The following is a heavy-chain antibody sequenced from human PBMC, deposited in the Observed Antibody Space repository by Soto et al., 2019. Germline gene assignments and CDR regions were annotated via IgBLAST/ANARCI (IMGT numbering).Heavy chain of an antibody. D-gene: IGHD3-22*01. CDR2: INHSGST. CDR1: GGSFSGYY. J-gene: IGHJ4*02. CDR3: ARDYYDSSGRPTIDY. V-gene: IGHV4-34*01. Sequence: SETLSLTCAVYGGSFSGYYWSWIRQPPGKGLGWIGEINHSGSTNYNPSLKSRVTISVDTSKNQFSLKLSSVTAADTAVYYCARDYYDSSGRPTIDYWGQGTLVTVSS.